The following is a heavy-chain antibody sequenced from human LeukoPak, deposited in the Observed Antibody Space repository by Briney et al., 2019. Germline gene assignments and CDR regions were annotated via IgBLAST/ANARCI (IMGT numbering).Heavy chain of an antibody. CDR3: AREEHYRRYFAL. D-gene: IGHD3-16*02. CDR2: IYRAGNT. V-gene: IGHV3-53*01. CDR1: RFTFSSYS. Sequence: GGSLRLSCAASRFTFSSYSMNWVRQAPGKGLEWVSVIYRAGNTYYADSVKGRFTISRDNSKNTLYLQMNTLRAEDTAVYFCAREEHYRRYFALWGRGTLVTVSS. J-gene: IGHJ2*01.